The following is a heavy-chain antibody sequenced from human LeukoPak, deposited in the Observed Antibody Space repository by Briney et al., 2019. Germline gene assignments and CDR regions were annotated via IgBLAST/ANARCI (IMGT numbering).Heavy chain of an antibody. CDR2: IIPIFGTA. CDR3: ASTLVGADPYYFDY. J-gene: IGHJ4*02. Sequence: ASVKVSCKASGGTFSSYAISWVRQAPGQGLERMGRIIPIFGTANYAQKFQGRVTITTDESTSTAYMELSSLRSEDTAVYYCASTLVGADPYYFDYWGQGTLVTVSS. V-gene: IGHV1-69*05. CDR1: GGTFSSYA. D-gene: IGHD1-26*01.